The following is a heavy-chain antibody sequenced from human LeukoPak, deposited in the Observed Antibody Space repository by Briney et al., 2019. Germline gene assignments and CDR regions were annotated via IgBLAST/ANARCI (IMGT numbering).Heavy chain of an antibody. CDR2: ISSSSSYI. Sequence: GGSLRLSCAASGFTFSSYSMNWVRQAPGKGLEWVSSISSSSSYIYYADSVKGRFTISGDNAKNSLYLQMNSLRAEDTAVYYCARDMGPYCSSTSCYRGNNWFDPWGQGTPVTVS. J-gene: IGHJ5*02. CDR3: ARDMGPYCSSTSCYRGNNWFDP. CDR1: GFTFSSYS. D-gene: IGHD2-2*01. V-gene: IGHV3-21*01.